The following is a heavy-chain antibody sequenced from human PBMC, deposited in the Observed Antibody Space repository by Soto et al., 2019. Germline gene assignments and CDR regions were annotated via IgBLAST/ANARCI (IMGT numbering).Heavy chain of an antibody. D-gene: IGHD3-3*01. J-gene: IGHJ4*02. CDR1: GFTFSNYA. V-gene: IGHV3-23*01. CDR2: ISGSGGST. CDR3: ANSKTYYDFWSGYADSFFDY. Sequence: EVQLLESGGGLVQPGGSLRLSCAASGFTFSNYAMSWVRQAPGKGLEWVSAISGSGGSTYYADSVKGRFTISRDNSKNTLYLQMNSMRAEDTAVYYCANSKTYYDFWSGYADSFFDYWGQGTLVTVSS.